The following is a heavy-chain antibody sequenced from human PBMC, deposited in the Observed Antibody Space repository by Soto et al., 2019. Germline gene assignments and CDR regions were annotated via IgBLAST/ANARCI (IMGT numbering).Heavy chain of an antibody. Sequence: PGESLRLSCAASGFTFSSYAMSWVRLAPGKGLEWVSGISDSGGRTSYADSVKGRLTVSRDNSKNTLHLQINGLRAEDTAVYFCAKHSCGGECNAGYLDLWGRGTLVTVSS. CDR1: GFTFSSYA. D-gene: IGHD2-21*01. CDR2: ISDSGGRT. CDR3: AKHSCGGECNAGYLDL. V-gene: IGHV3-23*01. J-gene: IGHJ2*01.